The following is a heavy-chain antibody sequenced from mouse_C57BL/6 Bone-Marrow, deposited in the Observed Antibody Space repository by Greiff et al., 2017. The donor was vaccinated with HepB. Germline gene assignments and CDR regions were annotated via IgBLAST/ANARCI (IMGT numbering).Heavy chain of an antibody. D-gene: IGHD2-1*01. CDR3: ASIYYGFAY. CDR1: GFSLTSYG. V-gene: IGHV2-6*01. J-gene: IGHJ3*01. Sequence: VQRVESGPGLVAPSQSLSITCTVSGFSLTSYGVDWVRQSPGKGLEWLGVIWGVGSTNYNSALKSRLSISKDNSKSQVFLKMNSLQTDDTAMYYFASIYYGFAYWGQGTLVTVSA. CDR2: IWGVGST.